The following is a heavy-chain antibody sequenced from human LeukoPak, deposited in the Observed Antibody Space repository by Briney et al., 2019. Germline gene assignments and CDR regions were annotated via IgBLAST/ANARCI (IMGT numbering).Heavy chain of an antibody. J-gene: IGHJ3*02. CDR3: ARDSRGAFDI. Sequence: GRSLRLSCAASGFTFSSYAMHWVRQAPGKGLEWVAVISYDGSNKYYADSVKGRFTISRDNSENTLYLQMNSLRAEDTAVYYCARDSRGAFDIWGQGTMVTVSS. D-gene: IGHD2/OR15-2a*01. CDR2: ISYDGSNK. CDR1: GFTFSSYA. V-gene: IGHV3-30*01.